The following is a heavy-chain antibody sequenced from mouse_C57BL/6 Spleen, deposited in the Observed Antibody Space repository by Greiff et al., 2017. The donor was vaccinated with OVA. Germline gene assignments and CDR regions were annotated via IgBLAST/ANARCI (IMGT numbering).Heavy chain of an antibody. CDR1: GYSITSGYF. CDR2: ISYAGSN. Sequence: EVKLQESGPGLVKPSQSLSLTCSVTGYSITSGYFWNWIRPSPGNKLEWMGYISYAGSNNYNPSLKNRITITRDTSMNQFFLKLNSVTTEDTATYYCARALYSNYFDYWGQGTTLTVSS. V-gene: IGHV3-6*01. D-gene: IGHD2-5*01. CDR3: ARALYSNYFDY. J-gene: IGHJ2*01.